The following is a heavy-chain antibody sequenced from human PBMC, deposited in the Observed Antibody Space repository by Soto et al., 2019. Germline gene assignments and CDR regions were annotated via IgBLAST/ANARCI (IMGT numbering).Heavy chain of an antibody. CDR1: RYTFTSYY. CDR3: ARVLYSFWSGYGMDV. J-gene: IGHJ6*02. D-gene: IGHD3-3*01. Sequence: ASVKVSCKALRYTFTSYYLHWVRQAPGQGLEWLGVINPNSGGTTYPQKFQGRVTMTRDTSTSTGYMELSSLRSEDTATYYCARVLYSFWSGYGMDVWGQGTSVTVSS. V-gene: IGHV1-46*01. CDR2: INPNSGGT.